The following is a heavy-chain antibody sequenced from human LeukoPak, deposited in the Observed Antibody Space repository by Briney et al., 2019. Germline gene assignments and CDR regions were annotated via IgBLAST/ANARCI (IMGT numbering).Heavy chain of an antibody. D-gene: IGHD3-10*01. CDR1: GYTFTSYG. J-gene: IGHJ4*02. Sequence: ASVKVSCTASGYTFTSYGIAWVRQAPGQGLEWMGWISTHIGNTYYAQNLQGRVTMTTDTSTNTAYMELRSLRSDDTAVYYCARTGLYGSGSYFIYWGQGTLVTVST. CDR2: ISTHIGNT. V-gene: IGHV1-18*01. CDR3: ARTGLYGSGSYFIY.